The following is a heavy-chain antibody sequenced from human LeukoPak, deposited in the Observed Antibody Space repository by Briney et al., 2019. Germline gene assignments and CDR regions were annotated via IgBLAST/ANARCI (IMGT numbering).Heavy chain of an antibody. D-gene: IGHD4-17*01. J-gene: IGHJ4*02. Sequence: ASVKVSCKASRYTFTGYYMHWVRQAPGQGLEWMVRIKPKTGGTNYVQKLQGRVTVTRDTSISTAYMELSSLRSDDTAVYYCARERDGDYARGLDYWGQGTLVTVSS. CDR1: RYTFTGYY. V-gene: IGHV1-2*06. CDR3: ARERDGDYARGLDY. CDR2: IKPKTGGT.